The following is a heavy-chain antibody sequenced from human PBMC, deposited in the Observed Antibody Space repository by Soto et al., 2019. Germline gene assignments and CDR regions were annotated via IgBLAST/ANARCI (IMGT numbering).Heavy chain of an antibody. CDR2: IYWDDDK. CDR1: GFSLTTSGVG. J-gene: IGHJ4*02. CDR3: AHRVLRTVFGLVTTTAIYFDF. V-gene: IGHV2-5*02. D-gene: IGHD3-3*01. Sequence: QITLNESGPTQVKPRQTLTLTCTFSGFSLTTSGVGVGWIRQSPGKAPKWLALIYWDDDKRYSPSLKSRLTITKDTSKNQVLLTMADLDPADTATYYCAHRVLRTVFGLVTTTAIYFDFWGQGTPVAVSS.